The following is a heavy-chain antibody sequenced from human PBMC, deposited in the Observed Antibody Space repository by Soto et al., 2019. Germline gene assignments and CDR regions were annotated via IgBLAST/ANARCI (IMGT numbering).Heavy chain of an antibody. J-gene: IGHJ4*02. V-gene: IGHV3-23*01. CDR2: ISGSGGST. D-gene: IGHD3-22*01. CDR3: AKNTRRRAYYYDSSGYPLDY. Sequence: GGSLRPSCAAPGLTFSSYAMSWFRKAQGKGLEGVSAISGSGGSTYYADSVKGRFTISRDNSKNTLYLQMNSLRAEDTAVYYCAKNTRRRAYYYDSSGYPLDYWGQGTLVTVSS. CDR1: GLTFSSYA.